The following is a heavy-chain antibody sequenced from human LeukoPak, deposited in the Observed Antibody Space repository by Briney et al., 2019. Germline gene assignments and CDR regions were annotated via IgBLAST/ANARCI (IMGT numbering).Heavy chain of an antibody. CDR1: GFTLSDYY. Sequence: PGGSLRLSCTVSGFTLSDYYMSWFRKSPGRGLEWISWITSSGTTIDYADSVKGRFTISRDNTKDSIYLQMNSLRADDTAVYYCARDPDYGDPYWGQGTLVTVSS. CDR2: ITSSGTTI. J-gene: IGHJ4*02. CDR3: ARDPDYGDPY. V-gene: IGHV3-11*01. D-gene: IGHD4-17*01.